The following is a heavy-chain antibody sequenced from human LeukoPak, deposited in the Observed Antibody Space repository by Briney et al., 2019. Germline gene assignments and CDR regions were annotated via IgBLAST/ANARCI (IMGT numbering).Heavy chain of an antibody. D-gene: IGHD6-19*01. Sequence: SETLSLTCTVSGCSVSSGSYYWSWIRQPPGKGLEWIGYIYYSGSTNYNPSLKSRVTISVDTSKNQFSLKLSSVTAADTAVYYCARGGGGSGWSHRYYFDYWGQGTLVTVSS. J-gene: IGHJ4*02. CDR2: IYYSGST. CDR3: ARGGGGSGWSHRYYFDY. CDR1: GCSVSSGSYY. V-gene: IGHV4-61*01.